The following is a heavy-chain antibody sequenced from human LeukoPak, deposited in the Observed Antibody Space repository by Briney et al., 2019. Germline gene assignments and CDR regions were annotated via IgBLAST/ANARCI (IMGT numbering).Heavy chain of an antibody. J-gene: IGHJ4*02. CDR1: GASISSGGYF. D-gene: IGHD4-17*01. CDR2: IYASGVS. Sequence: SETLSLTCNVSGASISSGGYFWTWIRQPAGKGLEYVGRIYASGVSNYKPSLKSRVTISVGTSKNQFSLMMTSVTAADTAVYFCARMTTGHDYWGQGILVTVSP. V-gene: IGHV4-61*02. CDR3: ARMTTGHDY.